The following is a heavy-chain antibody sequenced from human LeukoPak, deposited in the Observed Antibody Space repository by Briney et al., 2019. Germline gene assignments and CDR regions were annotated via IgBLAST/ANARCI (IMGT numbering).Heavy chain of an antibody. Sequence: GGSLRLSCAASGFTFSSYSMNWVRQAPGKGLEWVSSISSSSSYIYYADPVKGRFTISRDNAKNSLYLQMNSLRAEDTAVYYCARGLYGRVAANWFDPWGQGTLATVSS. V-gene: IGHV3-21*01. J-gene: IGHJ5*02. CDR2: ISSSSSYI. CDR1: GFTFSSYS. CDR3: ARGLYGRVAANWFDP. D-gene: IGHD4-17*01.